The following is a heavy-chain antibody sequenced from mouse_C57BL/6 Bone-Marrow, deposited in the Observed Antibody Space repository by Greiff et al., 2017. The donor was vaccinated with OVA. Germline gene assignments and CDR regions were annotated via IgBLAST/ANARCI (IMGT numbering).Heavy chain of an antibody. J-gene: IGHJ3*01. Sequence: EVKLVESGGGLVQPGGSLSLSCAASGFTFTDYYMSWVRQPPGKALEWLGFIRNKANGYTTEYSASVKGRFTITRDNSQSILYLQMNALRAEDSATYYCARETAQATAWFAYWGKGTLVTVSA. V-gene: IGHV7-3*01. D-gene: IGHD3-2*02. CDR2: IRNKANGYTT. CDR3: ARETAQATAWFAY. CDR1: GFTFTDYY.